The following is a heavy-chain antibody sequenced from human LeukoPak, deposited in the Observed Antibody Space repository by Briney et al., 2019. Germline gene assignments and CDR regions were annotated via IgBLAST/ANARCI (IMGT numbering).Heavy chain of an antibody. CDR2: TYFGGTT. J-gene: IGHJ4*02. V-gene: IGHV3-53*05. CDR1: GFAINTNY. Sequence: GGSLRLSCVASGFAINTNYMNWVRQAPGKELEWVSITYFGGTTYYADSVKGRFTISRDNSKNTLYLQMNSLRAEDTAVYYCARDRSYGGNSGQDYWGQGTLVTVSS. D-gene: IGHD4-23*01. CDR3: ARDRSYGGNSGQDY.